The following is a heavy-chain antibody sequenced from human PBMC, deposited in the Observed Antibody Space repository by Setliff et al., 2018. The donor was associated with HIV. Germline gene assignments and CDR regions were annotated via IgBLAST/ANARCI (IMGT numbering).Heavy chain of an antibody. CDR3: ARHCNAGTCYFYI. V-gene: IGHV1-18*01. D-gene: IGHD2-15*01. Sequence: GASVKVSCKTSGYMFIAYGVSWVRRAPGQGLEWMGWIGPYNDRTEYAQDFQGRVSLTIDTSASTAYMELRSLRSDDTAVYYCARHCNAGTCYFYIWGQGTMVTVSS. J-gene: IGHJ3*02. CDR1: GYMFIAYG. CDR2: IGPYNDRT.